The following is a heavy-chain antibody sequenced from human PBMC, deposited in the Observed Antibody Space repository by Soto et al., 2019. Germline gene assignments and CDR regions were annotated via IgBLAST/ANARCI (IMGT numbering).Heavy chain of an antibody. V-gene: IGHV3-74*01. Sequence: EVQLVESGGGLVQPGGSLRLSCAASGFTFSNYWMHWVRQAPGKGPVWVSRINTDGSTTNYADSVKGRFTISRDNAKNTLYLQTTSLGAEDTAVYSGARDLGGYASHWGQGTLVTVSS. CDR1: GFTFSNYW. J-gene: IGHJ4*02. CDR2: INTDGSTT. CDR3: ARDLGGYASH. D-gene: IGHD3-16*01.